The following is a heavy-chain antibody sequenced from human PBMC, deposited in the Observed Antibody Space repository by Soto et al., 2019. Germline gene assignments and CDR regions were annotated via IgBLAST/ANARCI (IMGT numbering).Heavy chain of an antibody. D-gene: IGHD5-18*01. Sequence: SETLSLTCTVSGGSISPYYWSWIRQPPGKGLEWVGYIYYGGSTSYNPSLKSRVTISLETSKSQISLRLNSVTAADTAVYYCASRYGSCFDYCGQGTLVTVSS. CDR3: ASRYGSCFDY. CDR1: GGSISPYY. CDR2: IYYGGST. J-gene: IGHJ4*02. V-gene: IGHV4-59*08.